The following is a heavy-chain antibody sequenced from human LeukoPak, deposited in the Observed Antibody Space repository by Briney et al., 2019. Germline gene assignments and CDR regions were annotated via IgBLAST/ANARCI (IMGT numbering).Heavy chain of an antibody. V-gene: IGHV1-69*01. Sequence: AASVKVSCKASGGTFSSYAISWVRQAPGQGLEWMGGIIPIFGTANYAQKFHGRVTITADESTSTAYMELSSLRSEDTAVYYCASSFNCSSTSCYFDWGRGTLVTVSS. D-gene: IGHD2-2*01. CDR3: ASSFNCSSTSCYFD. CDR1: GGTFSSYA. CDR2: IIPIFGTA. J-gene: IGHJ4*02.